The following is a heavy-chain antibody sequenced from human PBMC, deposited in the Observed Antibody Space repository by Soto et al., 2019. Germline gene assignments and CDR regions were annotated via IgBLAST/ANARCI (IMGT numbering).Heavy chain of an antibody. V-gene: IGHV3-21*01. CDR2: ISSSTYI. CDR1: GFTFSSYS. D-gene: IGHD1-26*01. Sequence: EVQLVESGGGLVKPGGSLRLSCAASGFTFSSYSMNWVRQAPGKGLEWVSSISSSTYIYYADSVKDRFTISRDNAKNSLYLQMNSLTAEDTAVYYCARDREGVGAGLFWGQGTMVTVSS. CDR3: ARDREGVGAGLF. J-gene: IGHJ3*01.